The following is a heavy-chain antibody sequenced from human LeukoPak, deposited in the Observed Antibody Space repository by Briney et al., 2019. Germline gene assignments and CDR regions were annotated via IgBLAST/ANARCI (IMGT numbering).Heavy chain of an antibody. CDR2: ISSSSSYI. Sequence: GGSLRLSCASSGFTFSSYTMNWVRRAPGKGLEWASSISSSSSYIYYADSVKGRFTISRDNAKNSLYLQMNSLRAEDMAVYYCARDPGGYSSGGELDVWGKGTTVTVSS. CDR3: ARDPGGYSSGGELDV. V-gene: IGHV3-21*01. CDR1: GFTFSSYT. J-gene: IGHJ6*04. D-gene: IGHD6-19*01.